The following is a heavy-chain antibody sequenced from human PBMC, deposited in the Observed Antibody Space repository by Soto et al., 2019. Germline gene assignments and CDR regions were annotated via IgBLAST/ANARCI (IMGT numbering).Heavy chain of an antibody. Sequence: QVQLVQSGAEVKKPGASVKVSCKASGYTFTNHDINWVRQATGQGLEWMGWMNSNSGDTGYAQKFQGRVTMTRDTSISTAYMELSSLRSEDTAVYYCAGGSGSNGRDWFDPWGQGTLVTVSS. D-gene: IGHD1-26*01. V-gene: IGHV1-8*01. CDR3: AGGSGSNGRDWFDP. CDR2: MNSNSGDT. CDR1: GYTFTNHD. J-gene: IGHJ5*02.